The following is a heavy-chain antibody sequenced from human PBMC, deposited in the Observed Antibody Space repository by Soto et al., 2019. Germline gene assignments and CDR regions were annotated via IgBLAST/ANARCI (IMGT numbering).Heavy chain of an antibody. Sequence: QVQLVQSGAEVKKPGSSVKVSCKASGGTFSSYAISWVRQAPGQGLEWMGGIIPIFGTANYAQKFQGRVTITADDSTSNAYLELSILRCVDTAGYYCSRGKTLGGVCVGRVYYYYGMDVWGQVTTVTVSS. CDR2: IIPIFGTA. J-gene: IGHJ6*02. CDR3: SRGKTLGGVCVGRVYYYYGMDV. D-gene: IGHD2-8*01. CDR1: GGTFSSYA. V-gene: IGHV1-69*01.